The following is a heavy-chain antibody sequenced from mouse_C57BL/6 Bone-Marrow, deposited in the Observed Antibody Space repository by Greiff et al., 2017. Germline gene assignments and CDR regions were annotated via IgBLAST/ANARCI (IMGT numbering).Heavy chain of an antibody. CDR2: FHPYNDDT. Sequence: QVQLQQSGAELVKPGASVKMSCKASGYTFTTYPIEWMKQNHGKSLEWIGNFHPYNDDTKYNEKFKGKATLTVEKSSSSVYLGLSRLTSDDSAVYYCARRDDGYWYFDVWGTGTTVTVSS. CDR3: ARRDDGYWYFDV. J-gene: IGHJ1*03. V-gene: IGHV1-47*01. CDR1: GYTFTTYP. D-gene: IGHD2-3*01.